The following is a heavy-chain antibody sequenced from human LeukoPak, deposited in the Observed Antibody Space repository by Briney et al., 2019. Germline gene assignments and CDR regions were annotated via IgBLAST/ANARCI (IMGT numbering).Heavy chain of an antibody. CDR2: ISSSSSYI. CDR3: ARVQLEDHTYYYYYYMDV. J-gene: IGHJ6*03. Sequence: GGSLRLSCAAPGFTFSSYSMNWVRQAPGKGLEWVSSISSSSSYIYYADSVKGRFTISRDNAKNSLYLQMNSLRAEDTAVYYCARVQLEDHTYYYYYYMDVWGKGTTVTISS. V-gene: IGHV3-21*01. D-gene: IGHD1-1*01. CDR1: GFTFSSYS.